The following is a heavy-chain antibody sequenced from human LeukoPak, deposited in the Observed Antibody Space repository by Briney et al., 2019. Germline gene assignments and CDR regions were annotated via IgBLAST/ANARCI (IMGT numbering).Heavy chain of an antibody. V-gene: IGHV4-59*10. Sequence: SETLSLTCAVYGGSFSGYYWSWIRQPAGKGLEWIGRIYTSGSTNYNPSLKSRVTMSVDTSKNQFSLKLSSVTAADTAVYYCARNQLYCSSTGCYTNPDYWGQGTLVTVSS. CDR3: ARNQLYCSSTGCYTNPDY. CDR2: IYTSGST. J-gene: IGHJ4*02. D-gene: IGHD2-2*02. CDR1: GGSFSGYY.